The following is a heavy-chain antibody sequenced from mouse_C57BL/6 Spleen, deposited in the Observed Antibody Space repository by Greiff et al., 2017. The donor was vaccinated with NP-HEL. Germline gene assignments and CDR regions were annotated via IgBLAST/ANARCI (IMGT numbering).Heavy chain of an antibody. CDR3: ARDLYYYGSSPYYFDY. V-gene: IGHV5-4*01. CDR2: ISDGGSYT. D-gene: IGHD1-1*01. Sequence: DVMLVESGGGLVKPGGSLKLSCAASGFTFSSYAMSWVRQTPEKRLEWVATISDGGSYTYYPDNVKGRFTISRDNAKNNLYLQMSHLKSEDTAMYYCARDLYYYGSSPYYFDYWGQGTTLTVSS. J-gene: IGHJ2*01. CDR1: GFTFSSYA.